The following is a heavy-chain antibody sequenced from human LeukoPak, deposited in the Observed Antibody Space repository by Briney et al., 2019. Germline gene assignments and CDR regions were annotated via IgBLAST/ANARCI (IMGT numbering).Heavy chain of an antibody. CDR1: GFTFSSYA. V-gene: IGHV3-23*01. CDR3: AKATQIVGVYFDY. CDR2: ISGSGGST. Sequence: GGSLRLSCAASGFTFSSYAMSWVRQAPGKGPEWVSAISGSGGSTYYADSVKGRFTISRDNSKNTLYLQMNSLRAEDTAVYYCAKATQIVGVYFDYWGQGTLVTVSS. D-gene: IGHD1-26*01. J-gene: IGHJ4*02.